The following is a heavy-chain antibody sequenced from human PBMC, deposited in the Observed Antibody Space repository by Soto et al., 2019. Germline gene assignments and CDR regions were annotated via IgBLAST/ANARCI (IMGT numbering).Heavy chain of an antibody. V-gene: IGHV1-69*06. J-gene: IGHJ5*02. CDR2: IIPIFGTA. CDR1: GGTFSSYA. D-gene: IGHD6-19*01. Sequence: SVKVSCKASGGTFSSYAISWVRQAPGQGLEWMGGIIPIFGTANYAQKFQGRVTITADKSTSTAYMELSSLRSEDTAVYYCARDLYSSGWYGGFDPWGQGTLVTVSS. CDR3: ARDLYSSGWYGGFDP.